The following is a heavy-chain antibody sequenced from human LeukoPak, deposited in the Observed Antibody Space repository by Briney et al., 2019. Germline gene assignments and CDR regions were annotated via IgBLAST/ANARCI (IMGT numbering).Heavy chain of an antibody. CDR1: GGSITSSAYY. CDR3: ARWFGKTLAGVY. V-gene: IGHV4-39*01. CDR2: IYYTGST. Sequence: PSETLPLTCTVSGGSITSSAYYWGWIRQPPGKGLEWIGTIYYTGSTYYNPSLKSRVTISVDTSKNQFSLRLSSVTATDTAVYYCARWFGKTLAGVYWGEGTLVTVSS. D-gene: IGHD3-10*01. J-gene: IGHJ4*02.